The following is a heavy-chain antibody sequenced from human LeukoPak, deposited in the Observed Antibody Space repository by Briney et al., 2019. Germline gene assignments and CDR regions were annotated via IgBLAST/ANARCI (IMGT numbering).Heavy chain of an antibody. Sequence: PGGSLRLSCAASGFTFSSHAMNWVRQAPGKGLEWVSAISGSGATTYYADSVKGRFTISRDNSKNTLFLQMNSLRVEDTAVYYCARDPPGIAASGTYYWGQGTLVTVSS. J-gene: IGHJ4*02. V-gene: IGHV3-23*01. CDR2: ISGSGATT. CDR1: GFTFSSHA. CDR3: ARDPPGIAASGTYY. D-gene: IGHD6-13*01.